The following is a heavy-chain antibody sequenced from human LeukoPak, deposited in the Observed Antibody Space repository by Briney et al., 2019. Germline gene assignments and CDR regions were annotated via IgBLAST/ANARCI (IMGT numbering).Heavy chain of an antibody. CDR2: IIPIFGTA. CDR1: GGTFSSYA. J-gene: IGHJ6*02. V-gene: IGHV1-69*01. D-gene: IGHD1-7*01. CDR3: ARDGLELLHYYYGMDV. Sequence: SVKVSCKASGGTFSSYAISWVRQAPGQGLEWMGGIIPIFGTANYAQKFQGRVTITADESTSTAYMELSSLRSEDTAVYYCARDGLELLHYYYGMDVWGQGTTVTVSS.